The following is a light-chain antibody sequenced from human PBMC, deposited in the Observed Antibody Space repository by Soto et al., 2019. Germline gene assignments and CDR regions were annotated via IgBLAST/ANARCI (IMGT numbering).Light chain of an antibody. CDR3: QQYNSSPWT. Sequence: DIQMTQSPSTLSASVGDRVTITCRASQSSSSWLAWYQQKPGKAPKLLIYKASSLESGVPSRFSGSGSGTEFTLTISSLQPADFATYYCQQYNSSPWTFGQGTKVEIK. CDR1: QSSSSW. CDR2: KAS. V-gene: IGKV1-5*03. J-gene: IGKJ1*01.